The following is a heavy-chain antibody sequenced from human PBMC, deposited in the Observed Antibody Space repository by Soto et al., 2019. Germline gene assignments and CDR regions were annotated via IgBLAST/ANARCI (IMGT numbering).Heavy chain of an antibody. V-gene: IGHV1-46*01. J-gene: IGHJ6*02. CDR3: ARDRPTIFGVVIRNYYYYYGMDL. D-gene: IGHD3-3*01. CDR1: GYTFTSYY. CDR2: INPSGGST. Sequence: ASVKVSCKASGYTFTSYYMHWVRQAPGQGLEWMGIINPSGGSTSYAQKFQGRVTMTRDTSTSTVCMELSSLRSEDTAVYYCARDRPTIFGVVIRNYYYYYGMDLWGQGTTVTVSS.